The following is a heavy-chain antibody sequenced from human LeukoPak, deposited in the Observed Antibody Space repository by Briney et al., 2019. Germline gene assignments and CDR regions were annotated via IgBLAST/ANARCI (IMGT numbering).Heavy chain of an antibody. D-gene: IGHD3-10*01. CDR3: ARGGDYGSGSFRWRHFDS. V-gene: IGHV3-7*02. CDR2: IKQDGSEK. CDR1: RFAVSSNF. Sequence: GGSLRLSCAASRFAVSSNFMSWVRQAPGKGLEWVANIKQDGSEKYYVDSVKGRFTISRDNPKNTLYLQVNSLRTEDTAVYYCARGGDYGSGSFRWRHFDSWGQGTLVTVSS. J-gene: IGHJ4*02.